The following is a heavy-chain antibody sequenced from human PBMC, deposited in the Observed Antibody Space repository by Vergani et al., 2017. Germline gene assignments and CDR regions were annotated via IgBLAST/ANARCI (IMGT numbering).Heavy chain of an antibody. CDR3: ARDSYSSSGFRSHGMDV. V-gene: IGHV1-18*01. CDR2: ISAYNGNT. Sequence: QVQLVQSGAEVKKPGSSVKVSCKASGGTFSSYAISWVRQAPGQGLEWMGWISAYNGNTNYAQKLQGRVTMTTDTSTSTAYMELRSLRSDDTAVYYCARDSYSSSGFRSHGMDVWGQGTTVTVSS. D-gene: IGHD6-6*01. J-gene: IGHJ6*02. CDR1: GGTFSSYA.